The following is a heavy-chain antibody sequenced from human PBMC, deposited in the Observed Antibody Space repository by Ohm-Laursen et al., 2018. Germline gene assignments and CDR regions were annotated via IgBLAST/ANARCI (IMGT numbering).Heavy chain of an antibody. CDR3: VRMGPQLPHWYFDL. Sequence: GASVRASCKASGYTFTSYDIYWPRPATGQGLEWMGLMNPNTGNTGYAQKFQGRVPMTRNTSINTAYIELSSLRSEDTAVYYCVRMGPQLPHWYFDLWGRGTLVTVSS. CDR1: GYTFTSYD. V-gene: IGHV1-8*01. CDR2: MNPNTGNT. J-gene: IGHJ2*01. D-gene: IGHD1-1*01.